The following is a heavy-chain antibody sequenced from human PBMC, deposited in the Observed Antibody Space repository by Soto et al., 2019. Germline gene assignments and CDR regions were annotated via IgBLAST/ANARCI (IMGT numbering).Heavy chain of an antibody. J-gene: IGHJ6*02. CDR1: GGSFSGYY. CDR2: INHSGST. CDR3: ARARTVVVVAASYYYYGMDV. D-gene: IGHD2-15*01. Sequence: SETLSLTCAVYGGSFSGYYWSWIRQPPGKGLEWIGEINHSGSTNYNPSLKSRVTISVDTSKNQFSLKLSSVTAADTAVYYCARARTVVVVAASYYYYGMDVWGQGTTVTVSS. V-gene: IGHV4-34*01.